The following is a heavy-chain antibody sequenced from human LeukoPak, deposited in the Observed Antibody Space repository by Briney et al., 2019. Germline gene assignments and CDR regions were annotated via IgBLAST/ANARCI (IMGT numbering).Heavy chain of an antibody. V-gene: IGHV4-59*01. CDR3: ARGIYCSGGSCTWFDP. CDR1: GGSISSYY. Sequence: PSETLSLTCTVSGGSISSYYWSWIRQPPGKGLEWIGYIYYSGSTNYNPSLKSRVTISVDTSKNQFSLKLSSVTAADTAVYYCARGIYCSGGSCTWFDPWGQGTLVTVSS. CDR2: IYYSGST. J-gene: IGHJ5*02. D-gene: IGHD2-15*01.